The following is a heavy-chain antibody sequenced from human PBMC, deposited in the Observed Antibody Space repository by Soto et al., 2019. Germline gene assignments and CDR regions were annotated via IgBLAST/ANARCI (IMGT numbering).Heavy chain of an antibody. Sequence: PSETLSLTGAVYVRSFSGDYWSWIRQPPGKGLEWIGEINHSGSTNYNPSLKSRVTISVDTSKNQFSLKLSSVTAADTAVYYCARTGVAVAGTSFDYWGQGTLVTVSS. CDR3: ARTGVAVAGTSFDY. D-gene: IGHD6-19*01. CDR2: INHSGST. V-gene: IGHV4-34*01. J-gene: IGHJ4*02. CDR1: VRSFSGDY.